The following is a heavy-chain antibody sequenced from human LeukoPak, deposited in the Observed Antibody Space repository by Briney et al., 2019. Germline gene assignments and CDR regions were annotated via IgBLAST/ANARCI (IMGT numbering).Heavy chain of an antibody. CDR1: GFTFSSYG. Sequence: GRSLRLSCAASGFTFSSYGMHWVRQAPGKGLEWVAVIWYDGSNKYYADSVKGRFTISRDNSKNTLYLQMNSLRAEDTAVYYCARDGNFWSGYSPGYYYYYMDVWGKGTTVTVSS. V-gene: IGHV3-33*01. CDR2: IWYDGSNK. J-gene: IGHJ6*03. D-gene: IGHD3-3*01. CDR3: ARDGNFWSGYSPGYYYYYMDV.